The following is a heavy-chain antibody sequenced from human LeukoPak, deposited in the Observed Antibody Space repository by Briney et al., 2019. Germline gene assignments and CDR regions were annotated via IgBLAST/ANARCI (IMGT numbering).Heavy chain of an antibody. CDR2: ISSSGGTR. Sequence: GGSLRLSCAASGFTFSSYEMNWVRQAPGKGLEWVSYISSSGGTRYYADSVKGRFTISRDNAKNSLYLQMNSLRAEDTAVYYCAELGITMIGGVWGKGTTVTISS. CDR3: AELGITMIGGV. CDR1: GFTFSSYE. J-gene: IGHJ6*04. V-gene: IGHV3-48*03. D-gene: IGHD3-10*02.